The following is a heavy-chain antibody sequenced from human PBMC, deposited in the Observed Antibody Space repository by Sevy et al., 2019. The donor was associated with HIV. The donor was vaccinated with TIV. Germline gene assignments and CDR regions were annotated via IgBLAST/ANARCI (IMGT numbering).Heavy chain of an antibody. CDR2: ISYDGSNK. J-gene: IGHJ4*02. V-gene: IGHV3-30*18. CDR1: GFTFSSYG. CDR3: AKDQYSYGYSLDH. Sequence: GGSLRLSCAASGFTFSSYGMHWVRQAPGKGLEWVAVISYDGSNKYYADSVKGRFTISRDNSKNTLYLQMNSLRAEDTAVYYCAKDQYSYGYSLDHWGQGTLVTASS. D-gene: IGHD5-18*01.